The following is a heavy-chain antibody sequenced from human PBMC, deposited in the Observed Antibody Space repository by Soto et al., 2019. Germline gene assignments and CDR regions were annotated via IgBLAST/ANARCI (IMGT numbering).Heavy chain of an antibody. D-gene: IGHD6-19*01. J-gene: IGHJ4*02. V-gene: IGHV4-61*01. CDR3: VRANRRSGWTFDH. CDR2: IYYSGST. Sequence: SETLSLTCTVSGGSVSSGRFYWSWIRQPPGKGLEWIGYIYYSGSTKYNPSLRSRVTISVDTSRNQFSLNFYSMTAADTGIYYCVRANRRSGWTFDHWGQGTAVTVSS. CDR1: GGSVSSGRFY.